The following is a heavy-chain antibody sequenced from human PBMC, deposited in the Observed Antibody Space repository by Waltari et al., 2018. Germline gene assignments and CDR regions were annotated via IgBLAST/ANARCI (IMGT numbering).Heavy chain of an antibody. CDR2: TYYRSKWSN. CDR3: ARGSSSSFDS. CDR1: RDSVSINSTAA. J-gene: IGHJ4*02. D-gene: IGHD6-13*01. V-gene: IGHV6-1*01. Sequence: QVQLKQSGPGLVKHTQTLTTTCAVSRDSVSINSTAAWNWIRQSPSRGLEWLGRTYYRSKWSNEYAVSVRSRITINPDTSKNQFSLHLNSVTPEDTAVYYCARGSSSSFDSWGQGILVTVSS.